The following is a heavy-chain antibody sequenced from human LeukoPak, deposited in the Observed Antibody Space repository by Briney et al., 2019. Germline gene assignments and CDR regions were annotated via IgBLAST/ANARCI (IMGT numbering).Heavy chain of an antibody. D-gene: IGHD3-3*01. J-gene: IGHJ1*01. CDR2: IYHSGST. Sequence: PSETLSLTCAVSGGSISSGGYSWSWIRQPPGKGLEWIGNIYHSGSTYYNPSLKSRVTISVDRSKNQFSLKLSSVTAADTAVYYCARARSGAYYWSAEYFQHWGQGTLVTVSS. CDR3: ARARSGAYYWSAEYFQH. CDR1: GGSISSGGYS. V-gene: IGHV4-30-2*01.